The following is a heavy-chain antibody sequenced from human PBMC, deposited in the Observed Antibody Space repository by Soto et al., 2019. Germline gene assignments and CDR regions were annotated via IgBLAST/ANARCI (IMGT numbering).Heavy chain of an antibody. V-gene: IGHV4-34*01. CDR2: INHSGST. CDR3: ARGRSFYYDSSGAPFFDY. J-gene: IGHJ4*02. D-gene: IGHD3-22*01. Sequence: SETLSLTCAVYGGSFGGYYWSWIRQPPGKGLEWIGEINHSGSTNYNPSLKSRVTISVDTSKNQFSLKLSSVTAADTAVYYCARGRSFYYDSSGAPFFDYWGQGTLVTVSS. CDR1: GGSFGGYY.